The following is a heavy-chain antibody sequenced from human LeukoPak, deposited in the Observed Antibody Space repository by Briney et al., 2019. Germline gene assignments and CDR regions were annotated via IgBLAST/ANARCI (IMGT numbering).Heavy chain of an antibody. V-gene: IGHV1-18*01. J-gene: IGHJ4*02. CDR2: ISAYNGNT. CDR3: ARENLGFDY. CDR1: GYTFTRYG. Sequence: RASVKVSCKASGYTFTRYGISWVRQAPGQGLEWMGWISAYNGNTNYAQKLQGRVTMTTDTSASTAYMELRSLTSDDTAVYYCARENLGFDYWGQGTLVTVSS.